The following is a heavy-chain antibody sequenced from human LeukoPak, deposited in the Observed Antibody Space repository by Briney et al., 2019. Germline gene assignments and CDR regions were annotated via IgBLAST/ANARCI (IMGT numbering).Heavy chain of an antibody. CDR2: VFSSGAT. D-gene: IGHD2-2*01. Sequence: SETLSLTCTVSGGSISSRSYYWGWIRQPPGKGLEWIGSVFSSGATYYNPSLKSRVTIPVDTSKNQFSLKMTSVTAADTAMYFCARHGGGGDVLVVPAATKFDYWGQGTLVTVSS. J-gene: IGHJ4*02. V-gene: IGHV4-39*01. CDR3: ARHGGGGDVLVVPAATKFDY. CDR1: GGSISSRSYY.